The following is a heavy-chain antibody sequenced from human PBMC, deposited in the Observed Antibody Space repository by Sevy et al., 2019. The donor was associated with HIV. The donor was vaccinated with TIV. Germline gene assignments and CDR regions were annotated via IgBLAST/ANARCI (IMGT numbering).Heavy chain of an antibody. D-gene: IGHD3-22*01. J-gene: IGHJ4*02. CDR2: IKQDGSEK. Sequence: GGSLRLSCAASGFTFSNYWMSWVRQAPGKGLEWVANIKQDGSEKYYGDSVKGRFTISSDNAKNSLYLQMNSMRAEDTAVYYCASPYRTDPFYYSGSGGYYYPSYFDYWGQGTLVTVSS. CDR1: GFTFSNYW. V-gene: IGHV3-7*01. CDR3: ASPYRTDPFYYSGSGGYYYPSYFDY.